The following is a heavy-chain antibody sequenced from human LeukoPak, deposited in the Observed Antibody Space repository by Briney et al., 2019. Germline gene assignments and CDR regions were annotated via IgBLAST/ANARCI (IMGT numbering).Heavy chain of an antibody. Sequence: PSETLSLTCTVSNGSISSFYWTWIRQPPGKGLEWIGYIYYTGTTDYNPSLKSRVTISVDTSKNQFSLKLSSVTAADTAVYYCARGYGRYFDYWGQGTLVTVYS. CDR1: NGSISSFY. CDR3: ARGYGRYFDY. D-gene: IGHD5-18*01. CDR2: IYYTGTT. V-gene: IGHV4-59*01. J-gene: IGHJ4*02.